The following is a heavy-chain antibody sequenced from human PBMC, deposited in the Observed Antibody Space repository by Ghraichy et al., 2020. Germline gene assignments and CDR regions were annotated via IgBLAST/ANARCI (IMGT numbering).Heavy chain of an antibody. V-gene: IGHV4-39*01. CDR3: ARHGPAVTLFT. J-gene: IGHJ3*01. CDR1: GGSISSGNYY. Sequence: SETLSLTCNVSGGSISSGNYYWGWIRQPPGKGLEWIGSIFYSGSIYHSASTFYNPSLKSRITILVDTSTNGFSLKMTSLTAADTAVYVCARHGPAVTLFTWGQGTMVIVSS. D-gene: IGHD6-13*01. CDR2: IFYSGSI.